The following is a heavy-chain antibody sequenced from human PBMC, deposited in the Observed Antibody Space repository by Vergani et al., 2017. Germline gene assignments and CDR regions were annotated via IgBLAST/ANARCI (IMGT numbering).Heavy chain of an antibody. CDR1: GYSFTRYW. Sequence: EVQLVQSGAEVKKPGESLKISCKGSGYSFTRYWIGWVRQMPGKGLECMGIIYPGDSDTRYSPSFQGQVTISADKSISTAYLQWSSLKASDTAMYYCARPQRGIVGATAVDYWGQGTLVTVSS. V-gene: IGHV5-51*01. CDR3: ARPQRGIVGATAVDY. J-gene: IGHJ4*02. CDR2: IYPGDSDT. D-gene: IGHD1-26*01.